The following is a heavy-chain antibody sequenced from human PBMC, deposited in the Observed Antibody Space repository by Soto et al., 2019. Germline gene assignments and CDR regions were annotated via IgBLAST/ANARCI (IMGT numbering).Heavy chain of an antibody. CDR1: GYNFAGYW. D-gene: IGHD5-12*01. V-gene: IGHV5-51*01. Sequence: SLKISCKTSGYNFAGYWIGWVRQMPGKGLEWLGIIFPGDSDTKYSPSFQGQVIISAEKSIRTAYLQWSSLKASDTAIYYCARQSGMDVWGQGTKVTVSS. CDR3: ARQSGMDV. J-gene: IGHJ6*02. CDR2: IFPGDSDT.